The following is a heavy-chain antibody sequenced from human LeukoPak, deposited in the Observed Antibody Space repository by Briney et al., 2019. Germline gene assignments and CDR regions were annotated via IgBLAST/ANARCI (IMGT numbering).Heavy chain of an antibody. Sequence: GGSLRLSCAASGFTFSSYSMNWVRQAPGKGLEWVSYISSSSSTIYYADPVKGRFTISRDNAKNSLYLQMNSLRAEDTAVYYCARRRPRGAARPLYYFDYWGREPWSPSPQ. D-gene: IGHD6-6*01. J-gene: IGHJ4*02. CDR1: GFTFSSYS. CDR3: ARRRPRGAARPLYYFDY. CDR2: ISSSSSTI. V-gene: IGHV3-48*04.